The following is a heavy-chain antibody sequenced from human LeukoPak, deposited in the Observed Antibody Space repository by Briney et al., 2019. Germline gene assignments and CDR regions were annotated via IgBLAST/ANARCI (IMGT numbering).Heavy chain of an antibody. J-gene: IGHJ4*02. CDR3: ARCTTGRTFGSLREIKRSREIDY. CDR2: ISSSSSNI. Sequence: GGSLRLSCAASGFTFSSYSMNWVRQALGKGLEWVSSISSSSSNIYYADSVKGRFTISRDNAKNSLYLQMNSLRVEDTAVYYCARCTTGRTFGSLREIKRSREIDYWGQGTLVIVSS. D-gene: IGHD1-1*01. CDR1: GFTFSSYS. V-gene: IGHV3-21*01.